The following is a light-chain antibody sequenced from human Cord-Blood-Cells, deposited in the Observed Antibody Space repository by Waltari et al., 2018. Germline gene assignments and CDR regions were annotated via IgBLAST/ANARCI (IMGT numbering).Light chain of an antibody. Sequence: EIVLTQSPGTLSLSPGARATLSCRASQSVSSSYLAWYQQKPGQAPRLLIYGASSRATDIPDRFSGSGSGTDFTLTISRLEPEDFAVYYCQQYGSSITFGQGTRLEIK. CDR2: GAS. J-gene: IGKJ5*01. V-gene: IGKV3-20*01. CDR3: QQYGSSIT. CDR1: QSVSSSY.